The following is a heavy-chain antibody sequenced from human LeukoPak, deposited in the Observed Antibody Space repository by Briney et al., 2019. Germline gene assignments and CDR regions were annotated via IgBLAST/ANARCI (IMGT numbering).Heavy chain of an antibody. CDR1: GGSISSGSYY. CDR3: ARVIAAAGIRGVFDY. J-gene: IGHJ4*02. Sequence: PSETLSLTCTVSGGSISSGSYYWSWIRQPPGKGLEWIGSIYHSGSTYYNPSLKSRVTISVDTSKNQFSLKLSSVTAADTAVYYCARVIAAAGIRGVFDYWGQGTLVTVSS. D-gene: IGHD6-13*01. CDR2: IYHSGST. V-gene: IGHV4-39*07.